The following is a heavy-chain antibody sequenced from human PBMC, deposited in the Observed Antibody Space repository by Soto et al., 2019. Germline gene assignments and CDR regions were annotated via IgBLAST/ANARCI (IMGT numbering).Heavy chain of an antibody. CDR3: VSDRGYGHASVPYS. J-gene: IGHJ4*02. Sequence: QAQLVESGGGVVQPGRSLRLSCAASGFAFSSYGMHWVRQAPGTWLGWVAVISYDGSLQHYADSVKGRFTISRDNSKNMVLLQMSSLRAEDTAVYYCVSDRGYGHASVPYSWGQGTLVSVSS. CDR2: ISYDGSLQ. V-gene: IGHV3-30*03. CDR1: GFAFSSYG. D-gene: IGHD5-18*01.